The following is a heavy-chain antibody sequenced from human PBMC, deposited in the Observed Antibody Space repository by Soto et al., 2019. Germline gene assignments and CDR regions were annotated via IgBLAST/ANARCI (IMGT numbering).Heavy chain of an antibody. CDR2: IYHSGST. Sequence: QVQLQESVPGLVKPSGTLSLTCAVSGGSISSSNWWSWVRQPPGKGLEWIGEIYHSGSTNYNPSLNSRVTISVDKSKNQFSLKLSSVTAADTAVYYCARYKYDSSGYYWNKHDGRTFDYWGQGTLVTVSS. CDR3: ARYKYDSSGYYWNKHDGRTFDY. CDR1: GGSISSSNW. V-gene: IGHV4-4*02. D-gene: IGHD3-22*01. J-gene: IGHJ4*02.